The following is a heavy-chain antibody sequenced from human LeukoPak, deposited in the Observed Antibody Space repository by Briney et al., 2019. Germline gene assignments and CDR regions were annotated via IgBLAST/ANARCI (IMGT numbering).Heavy chain of an antibody. CDR1: GGSISNYY. Sequence: SETLSLTCTVSGGSISNYYWSWIRQPPGRGLEWIGYIYYSGSTNYNPSLKSRVIISVDTSKNQFSLKLSSVTAADTAIYYCARGFYDGSGYSNPFDNWGQGTLVTVSS. CDR2: IYYSGST. J-gene: IGHJ4*02. CDR3: ARGFYDGSGYSNPFDN. D-gene: IGHD3-22*01. V-gene: IGHV4-59*08.